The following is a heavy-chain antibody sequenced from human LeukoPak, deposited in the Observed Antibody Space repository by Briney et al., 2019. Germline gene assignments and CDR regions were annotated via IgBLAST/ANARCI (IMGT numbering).Heavy chain of an antibody. Sequence: SVKDSFKASGGTFISYAISWVRQAPGQGLEWMGRIIPIFGIANYAQKFQGRVTITADKSTSTAYMELSSLRSEDTAVYYCASQFRYYDSSGYINWFDPWGQGTLVTVSS. D-gene: IGHD3-22*01. CDR2: IIPIFGIA. J-gene: IGHJ5*02. CDR3: ASQFRYYDSSGYINWFDP. CDR1: GGTFISYA. V-gene: IGHV1-69*17.